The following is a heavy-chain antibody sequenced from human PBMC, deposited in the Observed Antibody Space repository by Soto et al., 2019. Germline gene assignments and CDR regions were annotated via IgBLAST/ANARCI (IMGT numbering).Heavy chain of an antibody. CDR2: IYHSGST. D-gene: IGHD3-22*01. J-gene: IGHJ4*02. Sequence: TLSLTCAVCGGSISSGGYSWSWIRQPPGKGLEWIGYIYHSGSTYYNPSLKSRVTISVDRSKNQFSLKLSSVTAADTAVYYCARGLYDSSGYYYFDYWGQGTLVTVS. V-gene: IGHV4-30-2*01. CDR3: ARGLYDSSGYYYFDY. CDR1: GGSISSGGYS.